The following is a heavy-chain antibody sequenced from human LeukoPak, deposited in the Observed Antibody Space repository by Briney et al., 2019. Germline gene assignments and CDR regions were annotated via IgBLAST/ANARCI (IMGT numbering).Heavy chain of an antibody. CDR2: ISAYNGNT. J-gene: IGHJ4*02. Sequence: ASVKVSCKASGYTFTSYGISGVRQAPGQGLEWMGWISAYNGNTNYAQKLQGRVTMTTDTSTSTAYMELRSLRSDDTAVYYRARDLPFWSGYLDAVYWGQGTLVTVSS. CDR1: GYTFTSYG. V-gene: IGHV1-18*01. D-gene: IGHD3-3*01. CDR3: ARDLPFWSGYLDAVY.